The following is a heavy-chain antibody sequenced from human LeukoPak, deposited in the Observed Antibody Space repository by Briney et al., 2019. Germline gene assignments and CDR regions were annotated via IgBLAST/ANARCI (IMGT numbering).Heavy chain of an antibody. CDR2: IIPILGIA. D-gene: IGHD4/OR15-4a*01. CDR1: GGTFSSYA. CDR3: AKGDYGSLRYYYYYGMDV. Sequence: ASVKVSCKASGGTFSSYAISWVRQAPGQGLEWMGRIIPILGIANYAQKFQGRVTITADKSTSTAYMELSSLRSEGTAVYYCAKGDYGSLRYYYYYGMDVWGQGTTVTVSS. J-gene: IGHJ6*02. V-gene: IGHV1-69*04.